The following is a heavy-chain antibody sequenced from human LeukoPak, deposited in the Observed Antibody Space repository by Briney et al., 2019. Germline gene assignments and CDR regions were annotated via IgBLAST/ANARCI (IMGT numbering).Heavy chain of an antibody. J-gene: IGHJ4*02. CDR1: GGSISSYY. V-gene: IGHV4-34*01. Sequence: SETLSLTCTVSGGSISSYYWSWIRQPPGKGLEWIGEINHSGSTNYNPSLKSRVTISVDTSKNQFSLKLSSVTAADTAVYYCARASGYSYGFTSDYWGQGTLVTVSS. CDR3: ARASGYSYGFTSDY. D-gene: IGHD5-18*01. CDR2: INHSGST.